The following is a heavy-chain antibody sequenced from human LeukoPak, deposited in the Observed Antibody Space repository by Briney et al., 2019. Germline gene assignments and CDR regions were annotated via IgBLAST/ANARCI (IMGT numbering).Heavy chain of an antibody. V-gene: IGHV1-69*05. D-gene: IGHD3-22*01. CDR3: ARTYYYDSSGYYYFDY. J-gene: IGHJ4*02. CDR2: IIPIFGTA. CDR1: GGTSSSYA. Sequence: GAPVKVSCKASGGTSSSYAISWVRQAPGQGLEWMGGIIPIFGTANYAQKFQGRVTITTDESTSTAYMELSSLRSEDTAVYYCARTYYYDSSGYYYFDYWGQGTLVTVSS.